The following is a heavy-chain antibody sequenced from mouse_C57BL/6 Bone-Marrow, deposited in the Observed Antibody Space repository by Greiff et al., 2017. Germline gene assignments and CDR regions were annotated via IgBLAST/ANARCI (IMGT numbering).Heavy chain of an antibody. V-gene: IGHV5-17*01. J-gene: IGHJ1*03. D-gene: IGHD3-3*01. CDR3: ARGGLPRYWYFDV. CDR1: GFTFSDYG. Sequence: EVQLVESGGGLVKPGGSLKLSCAASGFTFSDYGMHWVRQAPEKGLEWVAYISSGSSTIYYADTVKGRFTISRDNAKNTLFLQMTSLRSEDTAMYYCARGGLPRYWYFDVWGTGTTVTVSS. CDR2: ISSGSSTI.